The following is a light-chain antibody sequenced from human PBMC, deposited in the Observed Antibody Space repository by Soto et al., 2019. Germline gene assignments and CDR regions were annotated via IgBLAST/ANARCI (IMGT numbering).Light chain of an antibody. CDR3: QQYNSYSPT. V-gene: IGKV1-5*01. CDR2: DAS. CDR1: QSISSC. J-gene: IGKJ1*01. Sequence: DIQMTQSPSTLSASVGDRVTITCRASQSISSCLAWYQQKPGKAPKILIYDASSLESGVPSRFSGSGSGTEFTLTISSLQPDDFAAYYCQQYNSYSPTFGQGTKVEIK.